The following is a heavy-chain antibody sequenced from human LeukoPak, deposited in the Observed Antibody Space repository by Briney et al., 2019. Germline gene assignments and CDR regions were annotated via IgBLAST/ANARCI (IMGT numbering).Heavy chain of an antibody. J-gene: IGHJ5*02. CDR3: ARAGSSGWSNWFDP. CDR1: GFTFSSYS. Sequence: GGSLRLSCAASGFTFSSYSMNWVRQAPGKGLEWVSSISSSSSYIYYADSVKGRFTISRDNAKNSLYLQMSSLRAEDTAVYYCARAGSSGWSNWFDPWGQGTLVTVSS. CDR2: ISSSSSYI. D-gene: IGHD6-19*01. V-gene: IGHV3-21*01.